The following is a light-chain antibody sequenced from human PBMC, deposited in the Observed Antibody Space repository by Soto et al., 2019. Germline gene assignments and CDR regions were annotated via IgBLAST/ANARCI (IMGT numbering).Light chain of an antibody. CDR3: SSYTSSTTQYV. CDR2: EVS. Sequence: QSALTQPASVSGSPGQSITISCTGTSSDVGGYNHVSWYQPHPGKAPKVMIYEVSNQPSGVSNRFSGSKSGNTASLTISGLQAEDEADYYCSSYTSSTTQYVFGTGTKVTVL. J-gene: IGLJ1*01. V-gene: IGLV2-14*01. CDR1: SSDVGGYNH.